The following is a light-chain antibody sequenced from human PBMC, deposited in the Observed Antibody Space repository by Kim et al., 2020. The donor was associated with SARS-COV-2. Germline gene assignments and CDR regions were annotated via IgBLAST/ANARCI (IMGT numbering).Light chain of an antibody. CDR1: NSNIGSNI. CDR3: EVWDDSLTGFV. J-gene: IGLJ1*01. Sequence: GQRVTISCSGSNSNIGSNIVNWYQQLPETAPTLLIYSNNQRPSGVPARFSGSKSGTSASLAISGLQSEDEADYYCEVWDDSLTGFVFGAGTKVTVL. V-gene: IGLV1-44*01. CDR2: SNN.